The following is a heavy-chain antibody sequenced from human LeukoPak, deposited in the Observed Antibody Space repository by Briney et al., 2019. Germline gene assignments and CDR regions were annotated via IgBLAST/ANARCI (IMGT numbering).Heavy chain of an antibody. CDR2: ISYDGSNK. CDR3: ARVHRSKIVVVVAAHIGGLDY. CDR1: GFTFSSYG. D-gene: IGHD2-15*01. Sequence: PGGSLRLSCAASGFTFSSYGMHWVRQAPGKGLEWVAVISYDGSNKYYADSVKGRFTISRDNSKNTLYLQMNSLRAEDTAVYYCARVHRSKIVVVVAAHIGGLDYWGQGTLVTVSS. V-gene: IGHV3-30*03. J-gene: IGHJ4*02.